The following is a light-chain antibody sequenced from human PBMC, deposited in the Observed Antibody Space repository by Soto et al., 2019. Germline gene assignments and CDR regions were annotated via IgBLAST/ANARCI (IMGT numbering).Light chain of an antibody. CDR2: GAS. CDR3: QQPLCVPWT. J-gene: IGKJ1*01. V-gene: IGKV1-39*01. Sequence: DIQMTQSPSSLSASIGDRVMITCRASRSLGTHLTWYQQNTGKAPKLLIYGASNLQSRGPSRFTGSGSGPDFTLTITNLQLEESATCFCQQPLCVPWTYGQGSKVDIK. CDR1: RSLGTH.